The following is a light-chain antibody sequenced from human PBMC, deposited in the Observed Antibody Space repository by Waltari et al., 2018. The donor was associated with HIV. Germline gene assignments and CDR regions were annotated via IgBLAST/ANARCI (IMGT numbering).Light chain of an antibody. Sequence: QSALTQPPSASGSPGQSVTISCTGTSSDVGGYNYVSWYQQHPGKAPKLMIYEVSKRPSGVPDRVFGSKSGDTASLTVSGLQAEDEADYYCSSYAGSNTVVFGGGTKLTVL. J-gene: IGLJ2*01. CDR2: EVS. CDR3: SSYAGSNTVV. CDR1: SSDVGGYNY. V-gene: IGLV2-8*01.